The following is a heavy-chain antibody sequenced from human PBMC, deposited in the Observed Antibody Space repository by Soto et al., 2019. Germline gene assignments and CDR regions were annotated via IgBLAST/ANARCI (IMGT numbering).Heavy chain of an antibody. V-gene: IGHV1-18*01. Sequence: ASVKVSCKASGYTFTSYGISWVRQAPGQGLEWMGWISAYNGNTNYAQKLQGRVAMTTDTSTSTAYMELRSLRSDDTAVYYCARDQVVPAAGDPTIDYWGQGTLVTVSS. CDR1: GYTFTSYG. J-gene: IGHJ4*02. CDR2: ISAYNGNT. D-gene: IGHD2-2*01. CDR3: ARDQVVPAAGDPTIDY.